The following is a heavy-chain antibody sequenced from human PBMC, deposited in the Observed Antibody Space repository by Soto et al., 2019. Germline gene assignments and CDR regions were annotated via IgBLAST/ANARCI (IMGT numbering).Heavy chain of an antibody. CDR2: INDSGSTL. Sequence: EAQLVESGGGLVLPGGSLRLSCEASGFTFSVYTMSWIRQAPGKGLEWISDINDSGSTLRYADSVKGRFTISRDNAKRSLYLQMTSLRDEDTAVYYCARDGYSTSSDWPWFDPWGQGTQVTVSS. CDR1: GFTFSVYT. CDR3: ARDGYSTSSDWPWFDP. J-gene: IGHJ5*02. V-gene: IGHV3-48*02. D-gene: IGHD6-6*01.